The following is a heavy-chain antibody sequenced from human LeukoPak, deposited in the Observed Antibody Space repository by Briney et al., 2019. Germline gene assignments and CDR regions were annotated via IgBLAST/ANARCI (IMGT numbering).Heavy chain of an antibody. CDR3: ARHLPYSSSWYIGYYYYGMDV. V-gene: IGHV1-8*01. Sequence: ASVKVSCKASGYTFTSYDINWVRQATGQGLEWMGWMNPNSGNTGYAQKFQGRVTMTRNTSISTAYMELSSLRSEDTAVYYCARHLPYSSSWYIGYYYYGMDVWGQGTTVTASS. CDR1: GYTFTSYD. D-gene: IGHD6-13*01. J-gene: IGHJ6*02. CDR2: MNPNSGNT.